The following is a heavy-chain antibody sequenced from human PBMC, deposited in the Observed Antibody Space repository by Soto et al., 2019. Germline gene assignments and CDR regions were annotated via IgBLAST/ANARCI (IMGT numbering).Heavy chain of an antibody. CDR2: ISYDGSNK. J-gene: IGHJ4*02. D-gene: IGHD6-19*01. CDR1: GFTFSSYG. Sequence: GGSLRLSCAASGFTFSSYGLHWVRQAPGKGLEWVAVISYDGSNKYYADYVKGRFTISRDNSKNTLYLQMNSLRAEDTAVYYCAKVGRYSDSSGWYVSNWYYFDYWGQGTLVTVSS. V-gene: IGHV3-30*18. CDR3: AKVGRYSDSSGWYVSNWYYFDY.